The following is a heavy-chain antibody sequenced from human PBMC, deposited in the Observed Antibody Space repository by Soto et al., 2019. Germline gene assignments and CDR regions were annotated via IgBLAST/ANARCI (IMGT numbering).Heavy chain of an antibody. J-gene: IGHJ6*02. CDR2: IYYSGST. V-gene: IGHV4-59*01. CDR1: GGSISSYY. CDR3: ARGEHDPQWDFYYYYGMDV. D-gene: IGHD1-26*01. Sequence: PSETLSLTCTVSGGSISSYYWSWIRQPPGKGLEWIGYIYYSGSTNYNPSLKSRVTISVDTSKNQFSLKLSSVTAADTAVYYCARGEHDPQWDFYYYYGMDVWGQGTTVTVSS.